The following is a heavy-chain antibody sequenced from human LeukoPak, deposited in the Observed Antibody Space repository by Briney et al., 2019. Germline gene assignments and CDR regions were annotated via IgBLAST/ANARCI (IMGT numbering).Heavy chain of an antibody. Sequence: GGSLRLSCAASGFFFDDYGMHWVRQVPGKGLEWVSGISWQRNTRKYADSVRGRFTISRDNAKNSLYLQMNSLKLEDTALYYCVKDRDFWSGLDVWGQGTMVTVS. CDR3: VKDRDFWSGLDV. V-gene: IGHV3-9*01. CDR1: GFFFDDYG. J-gene: IGHJ6*02. D-gene: IGHD3-3*01. CDR2: ISWQRNTR.